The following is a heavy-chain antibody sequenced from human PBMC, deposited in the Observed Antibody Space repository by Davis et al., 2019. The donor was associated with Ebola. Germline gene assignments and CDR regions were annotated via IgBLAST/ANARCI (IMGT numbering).Heavy chain of an antibody. V-gene: IGHV3-48*03. Sequence: GESLKISCAASGFSFSSYEINWVRQPPGKGLEWVSYISRSGSTIYYADSVKGRFTISRDNAENSVYLQMNSLRAEDTAVYYCARDAGDCTSNTCHHFDYWGQGTLVTVSS. CDR2: ISRSGSTI. J-gene: IGHJ4*02. CDR1: GFSFSSYE. CDR3: ARDAGDCTSNTCHHFDY. D-gene: IGHD2-2*01.